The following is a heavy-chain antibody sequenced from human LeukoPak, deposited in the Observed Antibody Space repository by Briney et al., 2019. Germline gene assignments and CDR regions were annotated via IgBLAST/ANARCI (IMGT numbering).Heavy chain of an antibody. CDR3: ARPYCSSTSCYRWGAFDI. J-gene: IGHJ3*02. Sequence: GGSLRLSCAASGFTFSDYYMSWVRQAPGKGLEWVAVISYDGSNKYYADSVKGRFTISRDNSKNTLYLQMNSLRAEDTAVYYCARPYCSSTSCYRWGAFDIWGQGTMVTVSS. V-gene: IGHV3-30*03. D-gene: IGHD2-2*01. CDR1: GFTFSDYY. CDR2: ISYDGSNK.